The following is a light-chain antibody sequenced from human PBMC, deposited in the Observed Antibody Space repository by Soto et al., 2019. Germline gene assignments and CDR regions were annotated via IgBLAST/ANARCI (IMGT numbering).Light chain of an antibody. CDR2: GAS. CDR3: QHDGSSGWT. Sequence: VMRPALATLWVSPRERATLSCRASQSVGSNLAWYQQKRGQAPRLLIYGASTRATGIPARFSGSGSGTEFTLTISRLEPEDFAVYYCQHDGSSGWTFGQGTKV. CDR1: QSVGSN. V-gene: IGKV3-15*01. J-gene: IGKJ1*01.